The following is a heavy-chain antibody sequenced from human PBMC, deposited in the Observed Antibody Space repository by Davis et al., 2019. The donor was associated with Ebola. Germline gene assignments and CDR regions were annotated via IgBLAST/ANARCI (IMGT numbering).Heavy chain of an antibody. D-gene: IGHD2-15*01. CDR2: INPNSGDT. V-gene: IGHV1-2*04. CDR3: ARDRVCSGATCYAYFDL. J-gene: IGHJ4*02. CDR1: GYTFTGYY. Sequence: AASVTVSCKASGYTFTGYYIHWVRQAPGQGLEWMGWINPNSGDTKYSQKFQGWVTMTRDTPISTAYMELNRLTSDDTAVYYCARDRVCSGATCYAYFDLWGQGTLVTVSS.